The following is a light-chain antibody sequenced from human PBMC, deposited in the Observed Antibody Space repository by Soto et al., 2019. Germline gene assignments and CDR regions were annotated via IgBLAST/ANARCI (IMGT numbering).Light chain of an antibody. Sequence: EIVLTQSPGTLSLSPGERATLSCRASQSLASIHLAWYQQKPGQAPRLVMYGASNRPTGIPDRFSGSGSGTDFTLTITRLEPEDFAVYYCQHYGTSLYTFGQGTKLEIK. CDR3: QHYGTSLYT. J-gene: IGKJ2*01. CDR2: GAS. V-gene: IGKV3-20*01. CDR1: QSLASIH.